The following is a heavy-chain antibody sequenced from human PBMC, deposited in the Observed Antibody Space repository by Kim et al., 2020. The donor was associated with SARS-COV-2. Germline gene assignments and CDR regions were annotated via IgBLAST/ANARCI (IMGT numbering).Heavy chain of an antibody. CDR3: AKFGSFDL. V-gene: IGHV3-23*01. CDR2: ITGNDGTT. CDR1: GFTFSNYG. J-gene: IGHJ4*02. D-gene: IGHD3-10*01. Sequence: GGSLRLSCAASGFTFSNYGMTWVRQAPGKGLEWVSGITGNDGTTYYSDSVKGRFTISRDDSRSTLYLQMNSLRAEDTAVYYCAKFGSFDLWGQGTLVSVS.